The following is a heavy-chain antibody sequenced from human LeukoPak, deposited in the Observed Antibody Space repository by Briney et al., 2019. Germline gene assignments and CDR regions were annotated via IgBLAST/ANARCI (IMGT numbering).Heavy chain of an antibody. CDR1: GFTFSSYD. J-gene: IGHJ4*02. CDR2: ISSSSDYI. CDR3: ARDPAYCSGGTCPIY. D-gene: IGHD2-15*01. Sequence: SGGSLRRYCAASGFTFSSYDMNWVRQAPGKGLEWVSSISSSSDYIYYADSVKGRFTISRDNAKNSLYLQMNSLRAEDTAVYYCARDPAYCSGGTCPIYWGQGTLVTVSS. V-gene: IGHV3-21*01.